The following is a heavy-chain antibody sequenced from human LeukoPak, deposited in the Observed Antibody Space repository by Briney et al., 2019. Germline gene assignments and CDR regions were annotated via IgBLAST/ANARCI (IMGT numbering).Heavy chain of an antibody. D-gene: IGHD6-13*01. CDR1: GGSFRGYY. CDR3: ARLVLGSSWYPTFDY. J-gene: IGHJ4*02. V-gene: IGHV4-34*01. CDR2: INHSGST. Sequence: PSETLSLTCAVYGGSFRGYYWSWIRHPPGKGLEWIGEINHSGSTNYNPSLKSRVTISVDTSKNQFSLKLSPVTAADTAVYYCARLVLGSSWYPTFDYWGQGTLVTVSS.